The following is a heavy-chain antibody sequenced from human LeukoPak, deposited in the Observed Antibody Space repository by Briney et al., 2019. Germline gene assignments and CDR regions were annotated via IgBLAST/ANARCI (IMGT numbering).Heavy chain of an antibody. CDR2: TYYRSKWYN. Sequence: SQTLSLTCAISGDSVSSNSAAWNWIRQSPSRGLEWLGRTYYRSKWYNDYAVSVKSRITINPDTSKNQFSLQLNSVTPEDTAVYYCARDVDYYDSSGYWYYYYYYMDVWGKGTTVTVSS. J-gene: IGHJ6*03. CDR3: ARDVDYYDSSGYWYYYYYYMDV. V-gene: IGHV6-1*01. CDR1: GDSVSSNSAA. D-gene: IGHD3-22*01.